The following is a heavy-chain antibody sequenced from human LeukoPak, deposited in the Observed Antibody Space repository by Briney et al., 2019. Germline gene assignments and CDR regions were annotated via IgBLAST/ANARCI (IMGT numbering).Heavy chain of an antibody. CDR3: ARGRNYYDNSAYYLRIFVS. CDR2: INHGGST. V-gene: IGHV4-34*01. CDR1: GGSFSGYY. Sequence: SETLSLTCSVYGGSFSGYYRDWIRQPPGRGLEWIGEINHGGSTNYNPSLKSRVTISVDTSKYQFSLRLTSVTAADTAVYYCARGRNYYDNSAYYLRIFVSWGQGTLVTVSS. D-gene: IGHD3-22*01. J-gene: IGHJ4*02.